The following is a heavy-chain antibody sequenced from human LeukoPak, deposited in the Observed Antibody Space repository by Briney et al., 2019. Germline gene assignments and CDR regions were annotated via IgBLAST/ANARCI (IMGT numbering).Heavy chain of an antibody. D-gene: IGHD3-22*01. CDR1: GYTFTGYY. J-gene: IGHJ3*02. CDR2: INPNSGGT. Sequence: ASVKVSRKASGYTFTGYYIQWVGQAPGQGLEWMGWINPNSGGTNYAQKFQGGVTMTRDTSISTAYMELSRLRSDDTAVYYCARTYDSSGSRGAFDIWGQGTMVTVSS. CDR3: ARTYDSSGSRGAFDI. V-gene: IGHV1-2*02.